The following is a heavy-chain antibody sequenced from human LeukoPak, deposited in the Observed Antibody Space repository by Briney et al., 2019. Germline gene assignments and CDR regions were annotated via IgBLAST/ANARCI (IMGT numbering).Heavy chain of an antibody. CDR3: ARDLNWETY. V-gene: IGHV3-48*01. Sequence: GGSLRLSCEASGFTFSSHAMNWVRQAPGKGLEWVSYISSSSATIHYADSVKGRFTISRDNAKNSLYLQMNSLRAEDTAVYYCARDLNWETYWGQGTLVSVSS. J-gene: IGHJ4*02. D-gene: IGHD7-27*01. CDR1: GFTFSSHA. CDR2: ISSSSATI.